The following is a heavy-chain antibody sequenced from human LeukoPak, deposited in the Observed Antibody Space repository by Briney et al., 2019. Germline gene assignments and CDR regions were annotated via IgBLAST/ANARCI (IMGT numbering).Heavy chain of an antibody. Sequence: GESLKISCKGSGYRFPSYWIGRVRQIPGKGLEWMGIIYPGDSDTRYSPSFQGQVTISADRSISTAYLQWSSLKASDTAMYYCARQFYGGNSGGAFDIWGQGAMVTFSS. CDR2: IYPGDSDT. V-gene: IGHV5-51*01. J-gene: IGHJ3*02. CDR1: GYRFPSYW. D-gene: IGHD4-23*01. CDR3: ARQFYGGNSGGAFDI.